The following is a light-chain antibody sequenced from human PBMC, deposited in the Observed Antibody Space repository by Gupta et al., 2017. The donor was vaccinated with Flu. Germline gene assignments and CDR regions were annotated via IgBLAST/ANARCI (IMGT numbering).Light chain of an antibody. Sequence: ALTQLASSSWSPAPSITISFTGTSSDVGGDNYVSWSQQHPGKAPNLLIYEVSNRSSGVSNRFSGSKSGITASMTITGLQAEDEADYYCSSETSSSTLGVFGGGTKLTVL. CDR2: EVS. CDR3: SSETSSSTLGV. J-gene: IGLJ3*02. V-gene: IGLV2-14*01. CDR1: SSDVGGDNY.